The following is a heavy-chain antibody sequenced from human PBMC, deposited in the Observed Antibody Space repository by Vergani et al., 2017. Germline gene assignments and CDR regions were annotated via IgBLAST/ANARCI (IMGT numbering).Heavy chain of an antibody. D-gene: IGHD3-16*01. CDR1: GYSISSGHY. V-gene: IGHV4-38-2*02. CDR2: IYHSGST. Sequence: QVQLQESGPGLVKPSETLSLTCTVSGYSISSGHYWGWIRQPPGKGLEWIGSIYHSGSTYYNPSLKSRVTISVDTSKNQFSLKLSSVTAADTAVYYCARDSGGYVSGSYEAWFDPWGQGTLVTVSS. CDR3: ARDSGGYVSGSYEAWFDP. J-gene: IGHJ5*02.